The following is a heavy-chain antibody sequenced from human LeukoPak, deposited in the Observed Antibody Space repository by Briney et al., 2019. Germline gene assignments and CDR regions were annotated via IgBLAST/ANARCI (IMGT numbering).Heavy chain of an antibody. J-gene: IGHJ4*02. D-gene: IGHD6-19*01. CDR2: IYPGDSET. CDR1: GYICTSNW. V-gene: IGHV5-51*01. CDR3: ARHPWGIKVADY. Sequence: GESLKISCKGSGYICTSNWICWMRQMPGKGLEWMGIIYPGDSETTYSPSFQGQVTISADKSITTPYLQWDSMKASDTAMYYCARHPWGIKVADYWVQGTLVTVSS.